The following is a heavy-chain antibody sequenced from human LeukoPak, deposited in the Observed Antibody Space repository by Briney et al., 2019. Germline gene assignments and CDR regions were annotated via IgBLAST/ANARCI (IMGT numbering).Heavy chain of an antibody. CDR1: GFTFSNYA. D-gene: IGHD5-12*01. V-gene: IGHV3-23*01. Sequence: GGSLRLSCAASGFTFSNYAMNWVRQAPGKGLEWVSGISGSGGATYYADSVKGRFTISRDNSKNTLYLQMNSLRAEDTAVYYCAKEGGEYSANDYWGQGTLVTVSS. CDR2: ISGSGGAT. CDR3: AKEGGEYSANDY. J-gene: IGHJ4*02.